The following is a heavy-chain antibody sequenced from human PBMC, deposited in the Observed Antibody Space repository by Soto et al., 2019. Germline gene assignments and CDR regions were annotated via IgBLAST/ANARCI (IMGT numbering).Heavy chain of an antibody. Sequence: PSETLSLTCTVSGGSISSGDYYWSWIRQPPGKGLEWIGYIYYSGSTFYNPSLKNRVTISLDTSKIQFSLKLSSVTAADTAVYYCVREGGDNWFEPWGQGTLVTVSS. J-gene: IGHJ5*02. CDR3: VREGGDNWFEP. V-gene: IGHV4-30-4*01. CDR1: GGSISSGDYY. CDR2: IYYSGST. D-gene: IGHD3-16*01.